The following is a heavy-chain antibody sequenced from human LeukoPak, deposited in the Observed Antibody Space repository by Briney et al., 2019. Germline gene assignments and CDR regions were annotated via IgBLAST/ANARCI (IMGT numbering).Heavy chain of an antibody. CDR3: AKVLYCSSASCYEGFDN. D-gene: IGHD2-2*01. CDR1: GFTFSSYA. Sequence: GGSLRPSCAASGFTFSSYAMSWVRQAPGKGLEWVSAISGSGGSTYYADSVKGRFTISRDNSKNTLYLQMNSLRAEDTAVYYCAKVLYCSSASCYEGFDNWGQGTLVTVSS. J-gene: IGHJ4*02. CDR2: ISGSGGST. V-gene: IGHV3-23*01.